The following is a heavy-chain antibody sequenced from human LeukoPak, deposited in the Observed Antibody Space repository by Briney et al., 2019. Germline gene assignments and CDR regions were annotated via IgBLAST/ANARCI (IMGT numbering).Heavy chain of an antibody. CDR2: IWYDGTNK. Sequence: GRSLRLSCAASVFTFSSYGMHWVRQAPGKGLEWVAFIWYDGTNKYYADSVKGRFTISRDNSKNTLYLQMNNLRSEDTAVYYCAKDLIGYCTSPTCYPIDHWGQGTLVTVSS. CDR1: VFTFSSYG. CDR3: AKDLIGYCTSPTCYPIDH. D-gene: IGHD2-2*01. J-gene: IGHJ4*02. V-gene: IGHV3-33*06.